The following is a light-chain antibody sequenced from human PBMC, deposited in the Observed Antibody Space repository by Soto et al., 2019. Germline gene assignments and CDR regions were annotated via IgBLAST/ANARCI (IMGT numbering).Light chain of an antibody. Sequence: DIQVTQSPSSLSASVGDGVTITCRASQNIFTYLNWYQQRPGKAPNLLIYATSNLQSGVPSRFSGSGSGTDFTLTISSLQPEDFATYYCQHSYSSPTFGQGTKVEIK. CDR2: ATS. CDR3: QHSYSSPT. CDR1: QNIFTY. J-gene: IGKJ2*01. V-gene: IGKV1-39*01.